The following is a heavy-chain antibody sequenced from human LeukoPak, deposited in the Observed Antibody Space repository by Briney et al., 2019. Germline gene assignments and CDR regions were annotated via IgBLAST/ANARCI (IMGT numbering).Heavy chain of an antibody. D-gene: IGHD3-22*01. J-gene: IGHJ4*02. CDR2: INTNGDRT. V-gene: IGHV3-23*01. CDR1: GFTFTDYC. CDR3: AKSHPMIVAPSPFDY. Sequence: GGSLRLSCAAAGFTFTDYCVTWVSQAPGEGLGCVSCINTNGDRTTNADSGKGRFTLSRDNSKTTLYLQMNSLRDEDTAVYYCAKSHPMIVAPSPFDYWGQGTLVTVSS.